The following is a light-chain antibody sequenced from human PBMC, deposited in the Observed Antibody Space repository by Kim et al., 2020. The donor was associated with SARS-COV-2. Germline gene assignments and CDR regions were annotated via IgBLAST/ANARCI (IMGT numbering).Light chain of an antibody. CDR3: QQYGTSPYT. V-gene: IGKV3-20*01. CDR1: QSVASSY. Sequence: LSPGEGATLSCRASQSVASSYLAWYQQSSGQAPRLLMYGASRRPPGIPDRFSGSGSETDFTLTISRLEPEDFAVYFCQQYGTSPYTFGQGTKLEIK. J-gene: IGKJ2*01. CDR2: GAS.